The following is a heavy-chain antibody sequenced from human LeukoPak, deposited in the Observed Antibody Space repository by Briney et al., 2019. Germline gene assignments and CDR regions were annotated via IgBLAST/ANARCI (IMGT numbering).Heavy chain of an antibody. CDR1: GYTFTGYY. CDR3: AKEVPAGGSGSIWFDP. J-gene: IGHJ5*02. Sequence: ASVKVSCKASGYTFTGYYLHWVRQAPGQGLEWMGWINPKSGGTNYAQKFQGRVTMTRDTSISAAYMELSRLRSDDTAVYYCAKEVPAGGSGSIWFDPWGQGTLVTVSS. CDR2: INPKSGGT. D-gene: IGHD3-10*01. V-gene: IGHV1-2*02.